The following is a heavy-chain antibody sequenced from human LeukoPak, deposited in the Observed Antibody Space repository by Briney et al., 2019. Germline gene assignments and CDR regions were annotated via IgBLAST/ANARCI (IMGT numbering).Heavy chain of an antibody. Sequence: GRSLRLSCAASGFTFSSYGMHWVRQAPGKGLEWVAVISSDGNKKYYAESVKGRISIFRDDSKNTVYLQMNSVRGEDTAVYYCARRGYSYLDYWGQGTLVTVSS. CDR1: GFTFSSYG. CDR2: ISSDGNKK. CDR3: ARRGYSYLDY. V-gene: IGHV3-30*03. D-gene: IGHD5-18*01. J-gene: IGHJ4*02.